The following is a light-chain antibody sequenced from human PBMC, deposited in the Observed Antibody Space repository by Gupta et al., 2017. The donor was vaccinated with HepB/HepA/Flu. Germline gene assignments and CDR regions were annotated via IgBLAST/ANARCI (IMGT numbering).Light chain of an antibody. J-gene: IGLJ2*01. Sequence: SVLTQPPSVSAAPGQKVTISCSGSSSNIGNNYVSWYQQHPGTAPKLLIYDNNKRPSGIPDRFSSSKSGTSATLGITGLQTGDEADYYCGTWDSSRSAVFGGGTKLTVL. CDR1: SSNIGNNY. CDR2: DNN. CDR3: GTWDSSRSAV. V-gene: IGLV1-51*01.